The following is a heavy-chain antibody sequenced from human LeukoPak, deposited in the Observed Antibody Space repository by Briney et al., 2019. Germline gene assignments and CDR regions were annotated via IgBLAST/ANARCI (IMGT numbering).Heavy chain of an antibody. Sequence: SGGSLRLSCAASGFTFSSYGMHWVRQAPGKGLEWVAVIWYDGSNKYYADSVKGRFTISRDNSKNTLYLQMNSLRAEDTAVYYCARSYYYGSGSYPDYWGQGTLVTVSS. D-gene: IGHD3-10*01. CDR1: GFTFSSYG. CDR2: IWYDGSNK. V-gene: IGHV3-33*01. CDR3: ARSYYYGSGSYPDY. J-gene: IGHJ4*02.